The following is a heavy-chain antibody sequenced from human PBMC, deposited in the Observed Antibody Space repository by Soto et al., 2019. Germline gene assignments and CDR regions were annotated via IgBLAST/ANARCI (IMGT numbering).Heavy chain of an antibody. CDR3: ARTVAGYFDS. J-gene: IGHJ4*02. CDR2: ISTYNGDT. CDR1: GYTFTSSG. D-gene: IGHD6-19*01. V-gene: IGHV1-18*01. Sequence: QVQLVQSGAEVKKPGASVKVSCKASGYTFTSSGISWVRQAPGQGPEWMGWISTYNGDTNYAQKCQGRLTMTTDTSTSTAYVDLRSLRSDYRAVYSCARTVAGYFDSWGQGTLVTVSS.